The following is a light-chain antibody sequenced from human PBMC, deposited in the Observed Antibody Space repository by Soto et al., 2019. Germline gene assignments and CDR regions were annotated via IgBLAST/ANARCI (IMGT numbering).Light chain of an antibody. CDR2: YDT. Sequence: SYELTQPPSVSVAPGKTARITCGGNDIGSESVQWYQQRPGQAPVLVIYYDTYRPSGIPERFSGSNSGNTATLTISRVEAGDEADYYCQVWDSSSDHWVLGGGTKLTVL. CDR3: QVWDSSSDHWV. V-gene: IGLV3-21*04. J-gene: IGLJ3*02. CDR1: DIGSES.